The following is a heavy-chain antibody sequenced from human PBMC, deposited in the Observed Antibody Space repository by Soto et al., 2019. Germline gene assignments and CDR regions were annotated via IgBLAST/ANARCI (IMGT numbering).Heavy chain of an antibody. D-gene: IGHD2-21*02. CDR3: ARTKTATGLYYYGMDV. CDR2: INHSGST. J-gene: IGHJ6*02. Sequence: SETLSLTCAVYGGSFSGYYWSWIRQPPGKGLEWIGEINHSGSTNYNPSLKSRVTISVDTSKNQFSLKLSSVTAADTAVYYCARTKTATGLYYYGMDVWGQGTTVTVSS. V-gene: IGHV4-34*01. CDR1: GGSFSGYY.